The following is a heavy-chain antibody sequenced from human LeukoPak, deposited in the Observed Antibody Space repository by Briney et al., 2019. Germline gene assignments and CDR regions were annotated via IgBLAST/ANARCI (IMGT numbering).Heavy chain of an antibody. CDR3: AKAPVTSCRGAFCYPLDS. J-gene: IGHJ4*02. CDR2: ISSSDDGT. CDR1: GFSLSSYA. D-gene: IGHD2-15*01. V-gene: IGHV3-23*01. Sequence: GGSLRLSCAASGFSLSSYAMSWVRQAPGKGLEWVSAISSSDDGTYHAGSVRGRFTISRDSSKNTLYLQMNNLRTEDAAIYYCAKAPVTSCRGAFCYPLDSWGRGTLVTVSS.